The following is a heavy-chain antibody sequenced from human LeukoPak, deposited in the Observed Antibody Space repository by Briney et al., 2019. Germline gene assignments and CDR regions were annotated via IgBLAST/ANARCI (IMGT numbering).Heavy chain of an antibody. Sequence: ASVKVSCKTSGYTFTGYYMHWLRQAPGQGFEWMGRINPSSGDTSYTQKLQGRVTMTTDTSTSTAYMELRSLRSDNTAVYYCARRNEDYGDVDYWGQGTLVTVSS. J-gene: IGHJ4*02. CDR3: ARRNEDYGDVDY. CDR1: GYTFTGYY. CDR2: INPSSGDT. V-gene: IGHV1-2*06. D-gene: IGHD4-17*01.